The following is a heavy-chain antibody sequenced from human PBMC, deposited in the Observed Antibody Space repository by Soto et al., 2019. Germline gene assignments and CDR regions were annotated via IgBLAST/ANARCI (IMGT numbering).Heavy chain of an antibody. J-gene: IGHJ4*02. CDR1: GGSISSYY. Sequence: QVQLQESGPGLVKPSETLSLTCTVSGGSISSYYWSWIRQPPGKGLEWIGYIYYSGSTNYNPSLKSRVTISVDTSKNQFSLKLSSVTAADTAVYYCARGQWLVPYYFDYWGQGTLVTVSS. CDR3: ARGQWLVPYYFDY. D-gene: IGHD6-19*01. CDR2: IYYSGST. V-gene: IGHV4-59*01.